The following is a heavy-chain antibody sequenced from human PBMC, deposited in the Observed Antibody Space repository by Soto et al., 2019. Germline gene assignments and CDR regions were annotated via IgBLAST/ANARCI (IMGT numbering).Heavy chain of an antibody. CDR2: TSKAGSNT. V-gene: IGHV3-30-3*01. D-gene: IGHD1-7*01. CDR1: AFTLSKFV. CDR3: ARGNSDV. Sequence: QVQVVESGGGVVQTGKSLRLSCAASAFTLSKFVMHWVRQAPGRGLEGVAVTSKAGSNTFYADSVKGRFTISRDNSKNTVYLQMNSLRTEDTAVYYCARGNSDVWGQGTKVTGSS. J-gene: IGHJ6*02.